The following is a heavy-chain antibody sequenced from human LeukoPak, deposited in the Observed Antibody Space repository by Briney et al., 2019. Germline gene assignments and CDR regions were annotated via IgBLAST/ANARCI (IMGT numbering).Heavy chain of an antibody. Sequence: GGSLRLSCAASGFTFSSYGMHWVRQAPGKGLEWVAVISYDGSNKYYADSVKGRFTISRDNSKNTLYLQMNSLRAEDTAVYYCARGVIAVAGMGKYYYGMDVWGQGTTVTVSS. CDR1: GFTFSSYG. D-gene: IGHD6-19*01. V-gene: IGHV3-30*03. CDR2: ISYDGSNK. CDR3: ARGVIAVAGMGKYYYGMDV. J-gene: IGHJ6*02.